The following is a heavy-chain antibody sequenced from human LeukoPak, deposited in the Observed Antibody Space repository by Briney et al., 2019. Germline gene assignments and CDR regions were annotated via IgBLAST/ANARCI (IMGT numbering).Heavy chain of an antibody. CDR1: GFTFSSYW. CDR3: TRDSNYGDFWY. Sequence: PGGSLRLSCAASGFTFSSYWMSWVRQAPGKGLEWVGFIRSKAYGGTTEYAASVKGRFTISRDDSKSIAYLQMNSLKTEDTAVYYCTRDSNYGDFWYWGQGTLVTVSS. CDR2: IRSKAYGGTT. J-gene: IGHJ4*02. V-gene: IGHV3-49*04. D-gene: IGHD4-17*01.